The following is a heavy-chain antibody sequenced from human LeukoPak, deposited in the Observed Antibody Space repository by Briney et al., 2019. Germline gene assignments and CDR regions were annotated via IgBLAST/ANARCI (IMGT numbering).Heavy chain of an antibody. V-gene: IGHV1-69*01. CDR1: GGTFSSYA. Sequence: GSSVKVSCKASGGTFSSYAISWVRQAPGQGLEWMGGIIPIFGTANYAQKFQGRVTINADESTSTAYMELSSLRSEDTAVYYCAREPGIAVAGYAFDYWGLGTLVTVSS. CDR3: AREPGIAVAGYAFDY. J-gene: IGHJ4*02. CDR2: IIPIFGTA. D-gene: IGHD6-19*01.